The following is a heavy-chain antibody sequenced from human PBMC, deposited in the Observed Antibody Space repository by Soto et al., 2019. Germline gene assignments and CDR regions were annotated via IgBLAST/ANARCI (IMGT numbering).Heavy chain of an antibody. Sequence: LSATLSLTCAVYFGSFSVYYWSCIRQPPGKGLEWIGEINHSGSTNYNPSLKSRVTISVDTSKNQFSLKLSSVTAADTAVYYCARGQRYSSSWYGINFLDYWGQGTLVTVS. D-gene: IGHD6-13*01. CDR1: FGSFSVYY. J-gene: IGHJ4*02. CDR2: INHSGST. CDR3: ARGQRYSSSWYGINFLDY. V-gene: IGHV4-34*01.